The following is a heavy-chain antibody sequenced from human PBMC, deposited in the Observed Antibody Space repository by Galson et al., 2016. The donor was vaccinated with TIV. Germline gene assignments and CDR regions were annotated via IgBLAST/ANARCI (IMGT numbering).Heavy chain of an antibody. CDR1: GYTFGTYG. J-gene: IGHJ4*02. Sequence: SVKVSCKASGYTFGTYGMSWFRQAPGQGPEWMGWISAYSPSMKYAQKLQDRVTLTTDTSTSTAYMELRSLTSDDTAIYYCARDPRHYYGRFDYWGQGTLVTVSS. CDR2: ISAYSPSM. D-gene: IGHD3-10*01. CDR3: ARDPRHYYGRFDY. V-gene: IGHV1-18*01.